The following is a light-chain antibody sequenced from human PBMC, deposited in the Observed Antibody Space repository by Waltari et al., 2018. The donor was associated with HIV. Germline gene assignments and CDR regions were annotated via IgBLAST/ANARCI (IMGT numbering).Light chain of an antibody. Sequence: QSALTQPASVSGSPGQSITISCTGASSDVGGYNYVSWYQQHPGKAPKLMIYEVSNRPSGVSNRFSGSQSGNTASLTLSGLRAEDEADYYCSSYTGSSSVVFGGGTKLTVL. V-gene: IGLV2-14*01. CDR2: EVS. CDR3: SSYTGSSSVV. J-gene: IGLJ3*02. CDR1: SSDVGGYNY.